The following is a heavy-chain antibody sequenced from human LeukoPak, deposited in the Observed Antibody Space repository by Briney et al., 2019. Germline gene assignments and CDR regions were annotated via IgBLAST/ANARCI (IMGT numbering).Heavy chain of an antibody. Sequence: ASVKVSCKASVYTFTSYDINWVRQAPGQGLEWMGWMNPNSGNTGYAQKFQGRVTMTRNTSISTAYMELSSLRSEDTAVYYCARGGPSSGYYSDYWGQGTLVTVSS. J-gene: IGHJ4*02. CDR3: ARGGPSSGYYSDY. D-gene: IGHD3-22*01. CDR1: VYTFTSYD. V-gene: IGHV1-8*01. CDR2: MNPNSGNT.